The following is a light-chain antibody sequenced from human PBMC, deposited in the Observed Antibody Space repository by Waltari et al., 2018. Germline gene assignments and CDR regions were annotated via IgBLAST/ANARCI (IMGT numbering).Light chain of an antibody. Sequence: QSVLTQPPSVSGAPGQRVTISCTGRSSNIGAVFLLHWYQQLPGTVPKLLIFDNNNRPSGVPARFSGSRSGTSASLAITGLQAEDEADYYCQSFDTSLTAWVFGGGTKLTVL. CDR1: SSNIGAVFL. J-gene: IGLJ3*02. CDR3: QSFDTSLTAWV. V-gene: IGLV1-40*01. CDR2: DNN.